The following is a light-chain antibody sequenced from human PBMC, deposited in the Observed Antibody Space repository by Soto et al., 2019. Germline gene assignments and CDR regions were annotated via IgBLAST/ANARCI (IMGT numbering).Light chain of an antibody. Sequence: DIQMTQSPSSLSASVGDRVTITCRASESISTWLAWYQQKPGKAPKLLIYGASSLESGVPPRFSGDGSGTEFTHTNSSLQRDDFGTYYCQQYSRLWSFGQGTKVEIE. CDR2: GAS. V-gene: IGKV1-5*03. CDR1: ESISTW. CDR3: QQYSRLWS. J-gene: IGKJ1*01.